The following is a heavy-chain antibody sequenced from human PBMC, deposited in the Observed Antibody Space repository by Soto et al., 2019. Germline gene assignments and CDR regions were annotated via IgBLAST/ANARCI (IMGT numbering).Heavy chain of an antibody. V-gene: IGHV3-15*07. Sequence: AGGSLRLSCAASGFTFSNAWMNWVRQAPGKGLEWVGRIKSKTDGGTTDYAAPVKGRFTISRDDSKNTLYLQMNSLKTEDTAVYYCTTNFSSSWYFFFGDYYYYGMDVWGQGTTVTVSS. CDR2: IKSKTDGGTT. CDR1: GFTFSNAW. CDR3: TTNFSSSWYFFFGDYYYYGMDV. D-gene: IGHD6-13*01. J-gene: IGHJ6*02.